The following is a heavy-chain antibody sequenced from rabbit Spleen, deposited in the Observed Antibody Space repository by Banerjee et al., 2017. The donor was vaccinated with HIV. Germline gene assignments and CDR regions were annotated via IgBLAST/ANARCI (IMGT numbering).Heavy chain of an antibody. D-gene: IGHD7-1*01. CDR2: IDSGSSGFT. CDR3: ARFYAGYGDFGYAAM. Sequence: QSLEESGGDLVKPGASLTLTCTASGVSFTSNYYICWVRQAPGKGLEWIACIDSGSSGFTYFASWAKGRFTISKTSSTTVTLQMTSLTAADTATYFCARFYAGYGDFGYAAMWGQGTLVTVS. CDR1: GVSFTSNYY. J-gene: IGHJ4*01. V-gene: IGHV1S40*01.